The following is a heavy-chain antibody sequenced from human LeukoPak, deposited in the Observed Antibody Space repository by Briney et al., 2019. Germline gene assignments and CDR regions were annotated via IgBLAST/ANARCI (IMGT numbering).Heavy chain of an antibody. Sequence: SVKVSCKASGGSFGDFAIIWVRQAPGHGLEWMGRSVPMSDTKDYGQKFQGRVTFTTDESTTTAHMELSNLSPEDTAVYYCAATSIIFNWFDPWGQGTLVTVSS. J-gene: IGHJ5*02. CDR2: SVPMSDTK. CDR3: AATSIIFNWFDP. D-gene: IGHD1-14*01. V-gene: IGHV1-69*05. CDR1: GGSFGDFA.